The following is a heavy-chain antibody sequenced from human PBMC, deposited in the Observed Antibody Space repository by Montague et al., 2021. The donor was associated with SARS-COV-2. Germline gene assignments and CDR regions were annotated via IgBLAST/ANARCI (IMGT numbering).Heavy chain of an antibody. Sequence: SETLSLTCAVYGGSFSGYDWTWIRQSPGKGLEWIGEINQSGNTKYTPSLKSRVTISVDTSKNQFSLKLSSVTAADTAVYYCARGLMNIHTMVVIMTGASNWLDSWGQGTLVTVSP. CDR3: ARGLMNIHTMVVIMTGASNWLDS. D-gene: IGHD2-21*01. CDR1: GGSFSGYD. CDR2: INQSGNT. V-gene: IGHV4-34*01. J-gene: IGHJ5*01.